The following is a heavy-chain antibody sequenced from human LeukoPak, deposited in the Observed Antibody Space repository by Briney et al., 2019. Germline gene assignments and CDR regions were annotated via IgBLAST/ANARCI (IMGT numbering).Heavy chain of an antibody. CDR3: ARDVTPRPPPHYFDY. J-gene: IGHJ4*02. V-gene: IGHV4-38-2*02. D-gene: IGHD3-16*01. Sequence: PSETLSLTCAVYGGSFSGYYWGWIRQPPGKGLEWIGSIYHSGSTYYNPSLKSRVTISVDTSKNQFSLKLSSVTAADTAVYYCARDVTPRPPPHYFDYWGQGTLVTVSS. CDR2: IYHSGST. CDR1: GGSFSGYY.